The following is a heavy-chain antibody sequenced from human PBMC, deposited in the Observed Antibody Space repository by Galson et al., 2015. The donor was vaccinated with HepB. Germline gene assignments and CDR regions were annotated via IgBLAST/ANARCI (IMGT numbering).Heavy chain of an antibody. D-gene: IGHD1-7*01. V-gene: IGHV3-15*07. J-gene: IGHJ5*02. CDR1: GFTFSNAW. CDR2: IKSKTDGGTT. CDR3: TTDIATRSSWNYNWFDP. Sequence: SLRLSCAASGFTFSNAWMNWVRQAPGKGLEWVGRIKSKTDGGTTDYAAPVKGRFTISRDDSKNTLYLQMNSLKTEDTAVYYCTTDIATRSSWNYNWFDPWGQGTLVTVSS.